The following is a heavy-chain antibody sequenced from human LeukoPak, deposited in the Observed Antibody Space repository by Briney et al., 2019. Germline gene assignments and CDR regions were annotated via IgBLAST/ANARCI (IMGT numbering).Heavy chain of an antibody. V-gene: IGHV4-34*01. J-gene: IGHJ4*02. D-gene: IGHD6-19*01. CDR3: ARGLPSGYSSGWYNY. CDR2: INHSGST. CDR1: GGSFSGYY. Sequence: PSETLSLTCAVYGGSFSGYYWSWIRQPPGKGLEWIGEINHSGSTNYNPSLKSRVTISVDTSKNQLSLKLSSVTAADTAVYYCARGLPSGYSSGWYNYWGQGTLVTVSS.